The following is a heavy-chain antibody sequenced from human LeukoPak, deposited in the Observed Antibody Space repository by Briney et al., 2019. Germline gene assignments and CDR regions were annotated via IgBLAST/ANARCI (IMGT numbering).Heavy chain of an antibody. J-gene: IGHJ4*02. V-gene: IGHV3-23*01. Sequence: GGSLRLSCAASGFTFSNYNMNWVRQTPGKGLEWVSVINYSGTKTYYAQSVKGRFTISRDNSRNTLFLQMNSLGAEDTAVYYCAKDYQLVDSWGQGTLVTVSS. CDR1: GFTFSNYN. CDR2: INYSGTKT. D-gene: IGHD1-1*01. CDR3: AKDYQLVDS.